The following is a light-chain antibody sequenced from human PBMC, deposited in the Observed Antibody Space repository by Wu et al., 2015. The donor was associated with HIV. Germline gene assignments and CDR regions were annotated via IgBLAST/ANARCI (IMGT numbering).Light chain of an antibody. J-gene: IGKJ3*01. V-gene: IGKV3-15*01. CDR1: QSVSSN. Sequence: EIVMTQSPATLSVSPGERATLSCRASQSVSSNLAWYQQKPGQAPRLLIYGASTRATGIPARFSGSGSGTEFTLTISSMQSEDFALYYCQQYNNRPLVFGPGTKVDIK. CDR3: QQYNNRPLV. CDR2: GAS.